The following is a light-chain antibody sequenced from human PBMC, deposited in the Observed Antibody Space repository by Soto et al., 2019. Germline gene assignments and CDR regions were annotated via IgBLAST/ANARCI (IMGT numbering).Light chain of an antibody. CDR1: TSDVGSHNF. CDR2: EVT. CDR3: RSYAGNSNWV. V-gene: IGLV2-14*01. J-gene: IGLJ3*02. Sequence: QSALTQPASVSGSPGQSITISCTGTTSDVGSHNFVSWYQQLPGKAPKLLIYEVTNRPSGTSNRFSGSKSGNTASLTISGLQADDEADYYCRSYAGNSNWVFGGGTKLTVL.